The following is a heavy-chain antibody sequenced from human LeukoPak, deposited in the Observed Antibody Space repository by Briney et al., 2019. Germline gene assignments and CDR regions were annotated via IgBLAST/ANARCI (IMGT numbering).Heavy chain of an antibody. D-gene: IGHD3-22*01. CDR1: GYTFTDRY. J-gene: IGHJ1*01. Sequence: ASVKVSCTASGYTFTDRYIYRVRQAPGQGLEWMGWMKPNTGGTKYAEKFQGRVTMTRDTSISTAYMELNGLRSDDTAVYYCARGPGTRIVVSNEYFHHWGQGTLVTVSS. CDR3: ARGPGTRIVVSNEYFHH. V-gene: IGHV1-2*02. CDR2: MKPNTGGT.